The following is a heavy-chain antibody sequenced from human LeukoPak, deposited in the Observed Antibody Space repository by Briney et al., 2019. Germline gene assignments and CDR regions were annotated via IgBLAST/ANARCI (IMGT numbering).Heavy chain of an antibody. D-gene: IGHD2-15*01. CDR3: AKGSAGYCSGDNCCPLDY. CDR1: GFTFSSYA. V-gene: IGHV3-23*01. CDR2: ISGSGGRT. Sequence: GGSLRLSCAASGFTFSSYAMSWVRQAPGKGLEWVLVISGSGGRTYYADSVKGRFTISRDNSKNTLYLQMNSLRAEDTAIYYCAKGSAGYCSGDNCCPLDYWGQGTLVTVSS. J-gene: IGHJ4*02.